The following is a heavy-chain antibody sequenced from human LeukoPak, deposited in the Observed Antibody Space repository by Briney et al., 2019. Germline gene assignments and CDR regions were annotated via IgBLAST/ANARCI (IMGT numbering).Heavy chain of an antibody. CDR3: AMVYYDSSGYYYGFDY. Sequence: ASVKVSCKASGYTFTSYAMNWVRQAPGQGLEWMGWINTNTGNPTYAQGFTGRFVFSLDTSVSTAYLQISSLKAEDTAVYYCAMVYYDSSGYYYGFDYWGQGTLVTVSS. CDR1: GYTFTSYA. V-gene: IGHV7-4-1*02. J-gene: IGHJ4*02. CDR2: INTNTGNP. D-gene: IGHD3-22*01.